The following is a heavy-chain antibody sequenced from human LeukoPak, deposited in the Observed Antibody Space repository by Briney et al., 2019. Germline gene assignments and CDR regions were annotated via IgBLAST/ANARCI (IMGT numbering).Heavy chain of an antibody. CDR1: GFTFSSYG. V-gene: IGHV3-30*02. Sequence: GGSLRLSCAASGFTFSSYGMHWVRQAPGKGLEWVAFIRFDGSNKYYADSVKGRFTISRDNSKNTLYLQMNSLRAEDTAVYYCAKMQGSRYCSGGSCYSSFDYWGQGTLVTVSS. J-gene: IGHJ4*02. D-gene: IGHD2-15*01. CDR2: IRFDGSNK. CDR3: AKMQGSRYCSGGSCYSSFDY.